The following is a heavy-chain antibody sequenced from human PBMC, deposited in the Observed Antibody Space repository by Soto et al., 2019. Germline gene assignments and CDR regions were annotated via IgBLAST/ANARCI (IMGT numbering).Heavy chain of an antibody. CDR2: ITYDGSNQ. CDR1: GFIFSSYT. CDR3: ARAPSGSYPEFDY. Sequence: LRLSCAASGFIFSSYTMHWVRQAPGKGLEWVGVITYDGSNQYYADSVKGRFTISRDNSRNMLFLQMNSLRPDDTAVYYCARAPSGSYPEFDYWGQGTLVTVSS. J-gene: IGHJ4*02. D-gene: IGHD1-26*01. V-gene: IGHV3-30-3*01.